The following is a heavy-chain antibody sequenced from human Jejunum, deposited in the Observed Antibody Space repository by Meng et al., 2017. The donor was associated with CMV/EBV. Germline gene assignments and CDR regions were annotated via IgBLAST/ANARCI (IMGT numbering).Heavy chain of an antibody. Sequence: VQLVGSGGGLVKPGESLRLSCEASGFTFSDYYMSWIRQVPGKGLEWLSYVSSYGDYTGYADSVRARFIMSRDNAKNSLYLQMNSLEVEDTAVYFCVRGGGNDLTFDYWGQGVLVTVSS. V-gene: IGHV3-11*05. D-gene: IGHD1-1*01. CDR2: VSSYGDYT. J-gene: IGHJ4*02. CDR1: GFTFSDYY. CDR3: VRGGGNDLTFDY.